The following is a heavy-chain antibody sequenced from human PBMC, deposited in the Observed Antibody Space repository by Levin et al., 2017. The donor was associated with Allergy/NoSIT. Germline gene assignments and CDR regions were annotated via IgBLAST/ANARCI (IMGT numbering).Heavy chain of an antibody. V-gene: IGHV4-59*01. D-gene: IGHD6-19*01. CDR3: AREVTGIAMPGTSRAFDI. CDR2: IYYSGST. CDR1: GDSISSYY. Sequence: SQTLSLTCTVSGDSISSYYWSWIRHPPGKGLEWIGYIYYSGSTNYNPALKSRVTISVDMSKNQFSLKLSSVTAADTAVYYCAREVTGIAMPGTSRAFDIWGQGTTVTVSS. J-gene: IGHJ3*02.